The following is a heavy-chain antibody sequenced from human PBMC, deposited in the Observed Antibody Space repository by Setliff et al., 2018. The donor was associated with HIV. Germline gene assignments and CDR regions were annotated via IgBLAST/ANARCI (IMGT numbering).Heavy chain of an antibody. V-gene: IGHV3-74*01. J-gene: IGHJ5*02. Sequence: PGGSLRLSCAASGFTFSSYWMHWVRQVPGKGLVWVSRINTDGSDTSYAASVKGRFTISRDNAKNTLYVQMNSLRVDDTAVYYCARDRGSRYSSSNWFDPWGQGTLVTVSS. D-gene: IGHD6-13*01. CDR2: INTDGSDT. CDR1: GFTFSSYW. CDR3: ARDRGSRYSSSNWFDP.